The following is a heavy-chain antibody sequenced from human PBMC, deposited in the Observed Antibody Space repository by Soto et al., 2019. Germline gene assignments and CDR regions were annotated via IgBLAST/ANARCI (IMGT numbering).Heavy chain of an antibody. D-gene: IGHD2-15*01. V-gene: IGHV3-66*01. CDR1: GFTVSSKY. Sequence: EVQLVESGGGLVQPGGSLRLSCAVSGFTVSSKYMSWVRQAPGKGLAWVSLINSGGSISYADSVKGRFTISRDNSENALYIQMSTLGVEDTAVYEYTSGDFRWSSGTCYGIPIDGWGKGTTVTVS. CDR2: INSGGSI. CDR3: TSGDFRWSSGTCYGIPIDG. J-gene: IGHJ6*03.